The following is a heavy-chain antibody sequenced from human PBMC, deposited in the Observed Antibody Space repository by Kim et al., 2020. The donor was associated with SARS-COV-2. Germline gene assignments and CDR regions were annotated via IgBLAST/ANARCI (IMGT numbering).Heavy chain of an antibody. V-gene: IGHV4-34*01. CDR1: GGSFSGYY. Sequence: SETLSLTCAVYGGSFSGYYWSWIRQPPGKGLEWIGEINHSGSTNYNPSLKSRVTISVATSKNQFSLKLSSVTAADTAVYYCVRDLIAAARYYYYYYGMDVWGQGTTVTVSS. J-gene: IGHJ6*02. CDR2: INHSGST. CDR3: VRDLIAAARYYYYYYGMDV. D-gene: IGHD6-13*01.